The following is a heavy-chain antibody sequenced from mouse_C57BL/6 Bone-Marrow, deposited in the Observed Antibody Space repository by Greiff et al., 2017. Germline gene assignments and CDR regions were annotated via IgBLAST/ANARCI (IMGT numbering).Heavy chain of an antibody. CDR1: GFTFSDFY. J-gene: IGHJ1*03. Sequence: EVQRVESGGGLVQSGRSLRLSCATSGFTFSDFYMEWVRQAPGKGLEWIAASRNKANDYTTEYSASVKGRFIVSRDTSQSILYLQMNALRAEDTAIYYCARDAGGYYVHHWYFDVWGTGTTVTVSS. D-gene: IGHD2-3*01. CDR2: SRNKANDYTT. V-gene: IGHV7-1*01. CDR3: ARDAGGYYVHHWYFDV.